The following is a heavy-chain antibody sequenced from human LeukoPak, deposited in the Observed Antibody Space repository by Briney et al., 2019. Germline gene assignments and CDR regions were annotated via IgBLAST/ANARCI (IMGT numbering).Heavy chain of an antibody. D-gene: IGHD5-12*01. J-gene: IGHJ3*02. CDR3: ARAGERGYNGYDDAFDI. CDR2: IYDSGNT. V-gene: IGHV4-59*01. CDR1: GGSISSYY. Sequence: SETLSLTCTVFGGSISSYYWSWIRQPPGKGLEWIGYIYDSGNTNYNPSLKSRVTISVDTSKNQFSLKLSSVTAADTAIYYCARAGERGYNGYDDAFDIWGQGTMVTVSS.